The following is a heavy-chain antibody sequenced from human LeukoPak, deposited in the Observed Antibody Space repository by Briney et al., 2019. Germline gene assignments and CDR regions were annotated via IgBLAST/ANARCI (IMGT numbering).Heavy chain of an antibody. CDR2: INPNSGGT. CDR1: GYTFTGYY. J-gene: IGHJ4*02. Sequence: ASVKVSCKASGYTFTGYYMHWVRQAPGQGLEWMGWINPNSGGTNYAQKFQGRVTMTRDTSISTAYMELSRLRSDDAAVYYCARDAHPLYGPSPTYFDYWGQGTLVTVSS. CDR3: ARDAHPLYGPSPTYFDY. D-gene: IGHD4-17*01. V-gene: IGHV1-2*02.